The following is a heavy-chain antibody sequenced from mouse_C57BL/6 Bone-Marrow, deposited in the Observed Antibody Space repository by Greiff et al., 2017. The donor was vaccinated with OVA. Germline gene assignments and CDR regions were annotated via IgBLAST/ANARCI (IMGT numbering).Heavy chain of an antibody. D-gene: IGHD2-3*01. CDR1: GFNIKDDY. J-gene: IGHJ3*01. CDR3: TTDDGPPWFAY. Sequence: VHVKQSGAELVRPGASVKLSCTASGFNIKDDYMHWVKQRPEQGLEWIGWIDPENGDTEYASKFQGKAPITADTSSNTAYLQLSSLTSEDTAVYYCTTDDGPPWFAYWGQGTLVTVSA. V-gene: IGHV14-4*01. CDR2: IDPENGDT.